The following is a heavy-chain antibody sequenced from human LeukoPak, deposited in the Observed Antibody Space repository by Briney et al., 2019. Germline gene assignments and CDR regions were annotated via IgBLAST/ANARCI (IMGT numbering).Heavy chain of an antibody. CDR3: ARYHGDLDAFDI. J-gene: IGHJ3*02. V-gene: IGHV3-23*01. CDR1: GFTFSSYA. D-gene: IGHD4-17*01. CDR2: ISGSGGST. Sequence: PGGSLRLSCAASGFTFSSYAMSWVRQAPGKGLEWVSAISGSGGSTYYADSVKGRFTISRENAKNSLYLQMNSLRAGDTAVYYCARYHGDLDAFDIWGQGTMVTVSS.